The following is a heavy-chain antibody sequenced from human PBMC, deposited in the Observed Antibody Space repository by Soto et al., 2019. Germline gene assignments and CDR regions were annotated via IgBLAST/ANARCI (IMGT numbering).Heavy chain of an antibody. D-gene: IGHD5-12*01. CDR1: GGSVSSGSYY. Sequence: QVQLQESGPGLVKPSETLSLNCTVSGGSVSSGSYYWSWIRQPPGKGLEWIGYIYYSGSTNYNPSLKSRVTISADTSKNQFSLKLSSVTAADTAVYYCARDGDGYNYWGQGTLVTVSS. J-gene: IGHJ4*02. V-gene: IGHV4-61*01. CDR3: ARDGDGYNY. CDR2: IYYSGST.